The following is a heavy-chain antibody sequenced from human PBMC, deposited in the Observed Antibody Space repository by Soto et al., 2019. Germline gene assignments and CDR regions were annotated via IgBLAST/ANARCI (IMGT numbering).Heavy chain of an antibody. CDR3: ARDPATIATYFDY. J-gene: IGHJ4*02. D-gene: IGHD1-1*01. Sequence: EVQLVESGGGLVQPGGSLRLSCAVSGFSFSSYWMHWVRQAPGKGLVWVSRIRSDGSTTTYADSVKGRFTISRDNAKNQLYLQMNSLRAEDTALYYCARDPATIATYFDYWGQGTLVTVSS. CDR2: IRSDGSTT. CDR1: GFSFSSYW. V-gene: IGHV3-74*01.